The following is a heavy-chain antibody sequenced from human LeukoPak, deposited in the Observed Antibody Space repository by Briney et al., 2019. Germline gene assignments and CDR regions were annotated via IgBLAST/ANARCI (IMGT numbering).Heavy chain of an antibody. V-gene: IGHV5-51*01. J-gene: IGHJ4*02. CDR2: IYPGDSDA. D-gene: IGHD4-17*01. CDR1: GYTFTSYW. Sequence: KPGGSLRLSCTGSGYTFTSYWIGSVRQRPGKGLEWMGIIYPGDSDARYSPSFQGQVTISADKSISTAYLQWSSLKASDTAMYYCATDLYGDSFDYWGQGTLVTVSS. CDR3: ATDLYGDSFDY.